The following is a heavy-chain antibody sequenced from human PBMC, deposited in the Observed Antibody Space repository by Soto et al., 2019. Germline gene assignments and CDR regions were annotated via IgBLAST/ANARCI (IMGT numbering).Heavy chain of an antibody. CDR3: ARGDTIFGVVIITPQDYCYGMDV. J-gene: IGHJ6*02. CDR2: IIPIFGTA. CDR1: GGTFSSYA. D-gene: IGHD3-3*01. Sequence: SVKVSCKASGGTFSSYAISWVRQAPGQGLEWMGGIIPIFGTANYAQKFQGRVTITADKSTSTAYMELSSLRSEDTAVYYCARGDTIFGVVIITPQDYCYGMDVWGQGTTVTVSS. V-gene: IGHV1-69*06.